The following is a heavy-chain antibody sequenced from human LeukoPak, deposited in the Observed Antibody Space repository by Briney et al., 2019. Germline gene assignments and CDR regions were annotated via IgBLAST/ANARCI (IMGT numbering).Heavy chain of an antibody. Sequence: ASVKVSCKASGYTFTGYYMHWVRQAPGQGLEWMGWINPNSGGTNYAQKFQGRVTMTRDTSISTAYMELSRLRSDDTAVYYCANTHPPPYYYDSSGYYCWGQGTLVTVSS. V-gene: IGHV1-2*02. CDR2: INPNSGGT. CDR3: ANTHPPPYYYDSSGYYC. J-gene: IGHJ4*02. D-gene: IGHD3-22*01. CDR1: GYTFTGYY.